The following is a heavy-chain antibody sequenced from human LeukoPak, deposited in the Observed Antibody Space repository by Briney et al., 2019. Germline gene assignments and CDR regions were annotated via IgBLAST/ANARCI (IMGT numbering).Heavy chain of an antibody. D-gene: IGHD1-26*01. CDR3: ARESLEWEPQENWFDP. V-gene: IGHV4-59*01. Sequence: PSETLSLTCTVSGGSISSYYWSWIRQPPGKGLEWIGYIYYSGSTNYNPSLKSRVTISVDTSKNQFSLKLSSVTAADTAVYYCARESLEWEPQENWFDPWGQGTLVTVSS. J-gene: IGHJ5*02. CDR1: GGSISSYY. CDR2: IYYSGST.